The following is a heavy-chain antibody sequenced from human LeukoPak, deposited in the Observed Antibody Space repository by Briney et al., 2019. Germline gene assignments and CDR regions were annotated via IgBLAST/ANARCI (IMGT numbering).Heavy chain of an antibody. CDR3: AKDGGTVTSYYFDS. CDR1: GFTFSTSD. J-gene: IGHJ4*02. D-gene: IGHD4-11*01. CDR2: IGTGGDT. V-gene: IGHV3-13*01. Sequence: GWSLRLSCAASGFTFSTSDMHWVRQVTGKGLEWVSAIGTGGDTYYPGSVKGQVTISRDNSKNTLYLQMNSLRVEDTAVYYCAKDGGTVTSYYFDSWGLGTLVTVSS.